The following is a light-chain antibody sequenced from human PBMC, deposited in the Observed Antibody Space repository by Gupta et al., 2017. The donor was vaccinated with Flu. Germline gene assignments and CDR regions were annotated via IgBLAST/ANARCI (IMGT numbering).Light chain of an antibody. CDR3: QQRITGHSPWT. CDR2: DAS. Sequence: EVVLTQSPATLSLSPGERATLSCRASQSISSNLVWYQQKPGQAPRLLIFDASNRAKGGRDRFSGSGDGTDFNLTISSREPEDFAFYYCQQRITGHSPWTFGQGTRVEIK. J-gene: IGKJ1*01. CDR1: QSISSN. V-gene: IGKV3D-11*02.